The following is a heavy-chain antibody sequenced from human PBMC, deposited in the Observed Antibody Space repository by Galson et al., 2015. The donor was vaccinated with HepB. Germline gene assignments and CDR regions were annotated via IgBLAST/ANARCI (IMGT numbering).Heavy chain of an antibody. Sequence: SVKVSRSLAGGTFSSYAISWVRQAPGQGLEWMGGIIPIFGTANYAQKFQGRVTITADESTSTAYMELSSLRSEDTAVYYCARGGGYYYDSSGYSFDYWGQGTLVTVSS. D-gene: IGHD3-22*01. CDR2: IIPIFGTA. CDR3: ARGGGYYYDSSGYSFDY. V-gene: IGHV1-69*13. J-gene: IGHJ4*02. CDR1: GGTFSSYA.